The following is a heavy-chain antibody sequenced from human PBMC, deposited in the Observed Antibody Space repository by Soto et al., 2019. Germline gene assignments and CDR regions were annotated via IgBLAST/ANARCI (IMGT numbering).Heavy chain of an antibody. CDR3: ARVKEGAASD. J-gene: IGHJ4*02. V-gene: IGHV4-30-2*01. Sequence: SETLSLTCAVSGGSISSGGDAGSWIRQPPVKGLEWIGDIYHSGSTYYNPSVKSRVTIAVDSSKNQGSVKLSSVTGADTSVYYCARVKEGAASDRGQRTLVTVSS. CDR1: GGSISSGGDA. CDR2: IYHSGST.